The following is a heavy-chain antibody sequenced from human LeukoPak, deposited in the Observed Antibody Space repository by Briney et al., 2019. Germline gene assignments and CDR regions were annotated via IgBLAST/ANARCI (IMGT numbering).Heavy chain of an antibody. J-gene: IGHJ4*02. CDR1: GGSISSSSYY. CDR2: IYYSGST. D-gene: IGHD2-15*01. V-gene: IGHV4-39*01. CDR3: ARQVVVAATACLDY. Sequence: PSETLSLTCTVSGGSISSSSYYWGWIRQPPGKGLEWIVSIYYSGSTYYNPSLKSRVTISVDTSKNQFSLKLSSVTAADTAVYYCARQVVVAATACLDYGGQGTLVTVS.